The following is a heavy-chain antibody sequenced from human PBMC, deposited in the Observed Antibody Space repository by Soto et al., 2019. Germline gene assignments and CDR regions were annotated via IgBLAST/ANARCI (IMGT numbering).Heavy chain of an antibody. Sequence: QVQLVQSGAEVKKPGSSVKVSCKASGGTFSNYAISWVRQAPGQGLEWMGGIIPMFGSANYAQKFQGRVTITADESTSTAYMELSSLRSEDTAVYYCARGGDIVLVPTVISWFDPWGQGTLVTVSS. J-gene: IGHJ5*02. CDR1: GGTFSNYA. V-gene: IGHV1-69*12. CDR2: IIPMFGSA. CDR3: ARGGDIVLVPTVISWFDP. D-gene: IGHD2-2*01.